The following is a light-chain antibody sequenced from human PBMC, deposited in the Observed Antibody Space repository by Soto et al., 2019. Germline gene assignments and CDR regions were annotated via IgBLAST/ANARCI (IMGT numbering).Light chain of an antibody. J-gene: IGKJ4*01. CDR2: DAS. Sequence: EIVLTQSPATLSLSPGERATLSCRASQSVGIYLAWYQQKPGQAPRLLIYDASNRATGIPARFSGSVSGKDFTLPVSGLEPEDFAVYYCQHRTNWPPRTFGGGTKVEMK. CDR3: QHRTNWPPRT. CDR1: QSVGIY. V-gene: IGKV3-11*01.